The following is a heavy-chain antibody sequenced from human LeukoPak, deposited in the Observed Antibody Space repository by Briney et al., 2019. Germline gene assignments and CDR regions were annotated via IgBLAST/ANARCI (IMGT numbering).Heavy chain of an antibody. D-gene: IGHD5-24*01. CDR2: INHSGST. V-gene: IGHV4-34*01. CDR1: GGSFSGYY. J-gene: IGHJ4*02. CDR3: ARVAEEIRTFDY. Sequence: SETLSLTCAVYGGSFSGYYWSWIRQPPGKGLEWIGEINHSGSTNYNPSLKSRVTISVDRSKNQFSLKLSSVTAADTAVYYCARVAEEIRTFDYWGQGTLVTVSS.